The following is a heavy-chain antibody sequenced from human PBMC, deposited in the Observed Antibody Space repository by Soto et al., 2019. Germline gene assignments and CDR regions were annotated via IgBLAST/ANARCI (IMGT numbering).Heavy chain of an antibody. D-gene: IGHD3-10*01. V-gene: IGHV4-34*01. J-gene: IGHJ6*02. Sequence: QVQLQQWGAGLLKPSETMSLTCAASGVSFSGYYWRRIRQPPGKGLEWIGEINHSGRTNYNPPPKSGGTISEDTSKDQFSLKRGSVTASVTAVYYCARGPQYYDVWGPGTTVNVSS. CDR2: INHSGRT. CDR1: GVSFSGYY. CDR3: ARGPQYYDV.